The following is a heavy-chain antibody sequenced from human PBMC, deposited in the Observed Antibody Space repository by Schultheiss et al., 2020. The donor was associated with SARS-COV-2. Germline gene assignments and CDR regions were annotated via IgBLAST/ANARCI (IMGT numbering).Heavy chain of an antibody. Sequence: ETLSLTCAVSGASISSYYWNWIRQPPGKGLEWIGYIYYSGSTNYNPSLKSRVTISVDTSKNQFSLKLSSVTAADTAVYYCARGEYSDAFDIWGQGTTVTVSS. CDR3: ARGEYSDAFDI. D-gene: IGHD2-21*01. CDR2: IYYSGST. J-gene: IGHJ3*02. V-gene: IGHV4-59*01. CDR1: GASISSYY.